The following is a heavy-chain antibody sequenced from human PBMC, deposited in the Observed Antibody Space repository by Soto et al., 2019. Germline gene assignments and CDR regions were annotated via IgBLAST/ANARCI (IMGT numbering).Heavy chain of an antibody. Sequence: SETLSLTCSVSGASISSGDSYWTWIRQPPGKGLEWIGYIHYSGTTYYNPSLKSRVTISVDTSRNQFSLKLSSVTAADTAVYFCARDKSLTTDFDYWGQGTLVTVSS. CDR2: IHYSGTT. J-gene: IGHJ4*02. CDR1: GASISSGDSY. D-gene: IGHD3-22*01. V-gene: IGHV4-30-4*01. CDR3: ARDKSLTTDFDY.